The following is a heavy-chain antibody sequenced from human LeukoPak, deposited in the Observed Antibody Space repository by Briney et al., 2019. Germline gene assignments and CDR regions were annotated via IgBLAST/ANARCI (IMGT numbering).Heavy chain of an antibody. V-gene: IGHV3-30-3*01. CDR3: ARDYWWNYDH. J-gene: IGHJ5*02. D-gene: IGHD1-7*01. Sequence: PGGSLRLSCAASGFTFSDYAMHWVRQAPGKGLEWVAVISKDGSDKYYPGPVRGRFTISRDNSKNTIYLQMDSLRAEDTAIYYCARDYWWNYDHWGQGTLVTVSS. CDR1: GFTFSDYA. CDR2: ISKDGSDK.